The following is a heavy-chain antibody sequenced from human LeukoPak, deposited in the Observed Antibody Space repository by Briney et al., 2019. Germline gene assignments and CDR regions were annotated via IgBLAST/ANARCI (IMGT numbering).Heavy chain of an antibody. J-gene: IGHJ6*02. Sequence: PQTLSLTCTVSGGSISSGDYYWSWVRQHPGKGLEWIGYIYYSGSTYYNPSLKSRVTISVDTSKNQFSLKLTSVTAADTAVYYCARVGAAHLRMDVWGQGTTVTVSS. CDR3: ARVGAAHLRMDV. D-gene: IGHD3-16*01. CDR1: GGSISSGDYY. CDR2: IYYSGST. V-gene: IGHV4-31*03.